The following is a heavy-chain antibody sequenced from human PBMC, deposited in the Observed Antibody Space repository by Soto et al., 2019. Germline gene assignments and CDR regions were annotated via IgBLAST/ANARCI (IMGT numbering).Heavy chain of an antibody. CDR3: ARIAARFVNYYYGMDV. CDR1: GFTFSSYA. D-gene: IGHD6-6*01. J-gene: IGHJ6*02. V-gene: IGHV3-30-3*01. Sequence: PGGSLRLSCAASGFTFSSYAMHWVRQAPGKGLEWVAVISYDGSNKYYADSVKGRFTISRDNSKNTLYLQMNSLRAEDTAVYYCARIAARFVNYYYGMDVWGQGTTVTGSS. CDR2: ISYDGSNK.